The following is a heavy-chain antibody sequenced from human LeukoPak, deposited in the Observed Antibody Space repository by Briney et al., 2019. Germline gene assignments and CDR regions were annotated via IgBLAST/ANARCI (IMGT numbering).Heavy chain of an antibody. CDR1: GFTFRNFA. J-gene: IGHJ4*02. Sequence: GGSLRLSCVASGFTFRNFAMSWVRQAPGKGLEWVSAISAADGDNTYYADSVKGRFTISRDNSENTLHLQMSSLRAEDTAVYYCAKFKGHYYYDSSGYCDNWGREPWSPSPQ. V-gene: IGHV3-23*01. CDR2: ISAADGDNT. CDR3: AKFKGHYYYDSSGYCDN. D-gene: IGHD3-22*01.